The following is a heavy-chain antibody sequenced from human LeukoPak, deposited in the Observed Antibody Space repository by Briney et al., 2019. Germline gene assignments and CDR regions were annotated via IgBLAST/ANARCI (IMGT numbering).Heavy chain of an antibody. D-gene: IGHD2-15*01. CDR3: AKIRAPYCSGGDCASSESLDY. CDR1: GFTFSSYA. Sequence: PGGSLRLSCAASGFTFSSYAMHWVRQAPGKGLEWVAVISYDGSNKYYADSVKGRFTISRDNSKNTLYLQMNSLRAEDTAVYYCAKIRAPYCSGGDCASSESLDYWGQGTLVTVSS. CDR2: ISYDGSNK. V-gene: IGHV3-30-3*02. J-gene: IGHJ4*02.